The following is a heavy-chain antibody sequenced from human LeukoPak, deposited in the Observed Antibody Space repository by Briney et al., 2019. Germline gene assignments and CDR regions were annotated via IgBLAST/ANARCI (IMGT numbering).Heavy chain of an antibody. D-gene: IGHD2-21*02. V-gene: IGHV1-69*05. CDR1: GGTFSSYA. CDR3: ARVACGGDCYVDY. CDR2: IIPIFGTA. Sequence: SVKVSCKASGGTFSSYAISWVRQAPGQGLEWMGGIIPIFGTASYAQKFQGRVTITTDESTSTAYMELSSLRSEDTAVYYCARVACGGDCYVDYWGQGTLVTVSS. J-gene: IGHJ4*02.